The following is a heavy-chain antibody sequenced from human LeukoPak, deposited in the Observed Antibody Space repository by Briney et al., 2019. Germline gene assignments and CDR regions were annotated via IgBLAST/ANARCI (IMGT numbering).Heavy chain of an antibody. CDR1: GGTFSSYA. D-gene: IGHD3-22*01. V-gene: IGHV1-69*05. CDR3: ARDTYYYDSSGYPQS. J-gene: IGHJ4*02. Sequence: ASVKVSCKASGGTFSSYAISWVRQAPGQGLEWMGGIIPIFGTANYAQKLQGRVTMTTDTSTSTAYMELRSLRSDDTAVYYCARDTYYYDSSGYPQSWGQGTLVTVSS. CDR2: IIPIFGTA.